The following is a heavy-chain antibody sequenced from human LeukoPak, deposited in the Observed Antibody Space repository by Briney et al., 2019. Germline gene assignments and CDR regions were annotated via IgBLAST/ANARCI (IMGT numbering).Heavy chain of an antibody. CDR1: GFTVSSNF. V-gene: IGHV3-53*01. CDR2: IYSGGST. CDR3: ARTKYSSSYYFDY. Sequence: GGSLRLSCAASGFTVSSNFMSWVRQAPGKGLEWVSIIYSGGSTYYADSVKGRFTISRDNSRNTLYLQMNSLRAEDTAVYYCARTKYSSSYYFDYWGQGTLVTVSS. D-gene: IGHD6-6*01. J-gene: IGHJ4*02.